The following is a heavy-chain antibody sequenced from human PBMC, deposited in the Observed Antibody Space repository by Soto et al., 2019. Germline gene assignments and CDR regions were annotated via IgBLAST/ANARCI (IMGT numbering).Heavy chain of an antibody. CDR1: CFTLSGAT. Sequence: PXGSLRVSFPASCFTLSGATIDWVRQASGKGLEWVGHIRSKVNNYATAYAASVKGRFTISRDDSKNKAYLQMNSLKTEDTAVYYCPVVSQSAEWPFHDWGQGTLVTVSS. J-gene: IGHJ4*02. CDR2: IRSKVNNYAT. D-gene: IGHD2-8*02. V-gene: IGHV3-73*01. CDR3: PVVSQSAEWPFHD.